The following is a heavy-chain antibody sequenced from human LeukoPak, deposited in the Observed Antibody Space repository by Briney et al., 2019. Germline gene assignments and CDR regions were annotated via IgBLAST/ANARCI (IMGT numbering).Heavy chain of an antibody. Sequence: GGSLRLSCAASGFTFSSYAMHWVRQAPGKGLEWVAVISYDGSNKYYADSVKGRFTISRDNSKNTLYPQMNSLRAEDTAAYYCAREGASSSSLDYWGQGTLVTVSS. J-gene: IGHJ4*02. D-gene: IGHD6-6*01. CDR3: AREGASSSSLDY. V-gene: IGHV3-30-3*01. CDR1: GFTFSSYA. CDR2: ISYDGSNK.